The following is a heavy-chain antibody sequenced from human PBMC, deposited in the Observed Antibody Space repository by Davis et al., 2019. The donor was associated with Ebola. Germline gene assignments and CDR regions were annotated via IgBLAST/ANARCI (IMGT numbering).Heavy chain of an antibody. CDR1: GFTFNSAW. CDR3: TTGAGAYDYYLYYMDV. D-gene: IGHD5-12*01. Sequence: PGGSLRLSCAGSGFTFNSAWMSWVRQAPGKGLEWVGRIKSKTDGGTTDYAAPVKGRFTISRDDSKTTLSLQMNSLKTEDTAVYYCTTGAGAYDYYLYYMDVWGIGTTVTVSS. CDR2: IKSKTDGGTT. J-gene: IGHJ6*03. V-gene: IGHV3-15*01.